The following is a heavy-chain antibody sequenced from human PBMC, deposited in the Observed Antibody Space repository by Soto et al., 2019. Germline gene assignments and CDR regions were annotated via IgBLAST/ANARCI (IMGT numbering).Heavy chain of an antibody. CDR1: GFTFSSYD. V-gene: IGHV3-13*04. CDR3: ASEVTNGGFDP. CDR2: IGTAGDT. Sequence: EVQLVESGGGLVQPGGSLRLSCAASGFTFSSYDMHWVRQATGKGLEWVSAIGTAGDTYYPGSVKGRFTISRENAKNSLYLQMNSLRAGETAVYYCASEVTNGGFDPWGQGTLVTVSS. J-gene: IGHJ5*02. D-gene: IGHD2-8*01.